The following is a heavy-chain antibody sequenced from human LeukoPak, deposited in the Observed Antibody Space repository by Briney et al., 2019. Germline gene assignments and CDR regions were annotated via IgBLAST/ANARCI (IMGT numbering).Heavy chain of an antibody. D-gene: IGHD3-16*01. CDR2: ISGSGGST. CDR3: VGGMITSGGLIFKPFDF. J-gene: IGHJ4*02. CDR1: GFTFSSYA. Sequence: GGSLRLSCAASGFTFSSYAMSWVRQAPGKGLEWVSAISGSGGSTYYADSVKGRFTISRDNSKNTLYLQMNSLRAEDTAVYYCVGGMITSGGLIFKPFDFWGQGTLVTVSS. V-gene: IGHV3-23*01.